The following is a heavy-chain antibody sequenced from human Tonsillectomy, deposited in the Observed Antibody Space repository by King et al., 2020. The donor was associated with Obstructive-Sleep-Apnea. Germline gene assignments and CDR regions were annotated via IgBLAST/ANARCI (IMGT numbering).Heavy chain of an antibody. D-gene: IGHD3-9*01. CDR2: INQDGSQT. V-gene: IGHV3-7*03. Sequence: EVQLVESGGGLVQPGGSLRLSCAASGFTFSAYWMTWVRQAPGKGLDWVANINQDGSQTFHAASVKGRFTISRDNAKNSLYLQMTSLRAEDTAVYYCATSRYEGAFDIWGQGTMVTASS. CDR3: ATSRYEGAFDI. CDR1: GFTFSAYW. J-gene: IGHJ3*02.